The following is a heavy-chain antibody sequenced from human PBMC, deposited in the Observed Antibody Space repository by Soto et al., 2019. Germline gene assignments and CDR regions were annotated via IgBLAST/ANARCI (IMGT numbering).Heavy chain of an antibody. V-gene: IGHV5-51*01. CDR2: IYPGDSDT. CDR1: GYSFTSYW. J-gene: IGHJ4*02. D-gene: IGHD3-22*01. CDR3: AGPSYDSRKGFDY. Sequence: PGESLKISCKGSGYSFTSYWIGWVRQMPGKGLEWMGIIYPGDSDTRYSPSFQGQVTISADKSISTAYLQWSSLKASDTAMYYRAGPSYDSRKGFDYWGQGTLVTVSS.